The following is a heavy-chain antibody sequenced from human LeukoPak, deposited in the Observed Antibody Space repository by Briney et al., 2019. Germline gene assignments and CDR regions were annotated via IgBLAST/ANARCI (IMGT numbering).Heavy chain of an antibody. D-gene: IGHD5-24*01. CDR1: EFTFGDYA. CDR2: IYWDSSSV. J-gene: IGHJ3*01. V-gene: IGHV3-9*01. Sequence: PGGSLRLSCRVSEFTFGDYAMHWVRQAPGKGLEWVSGIYWDSSSVDYADSVRGRFTISRDNAKNSLYLQMNSLRTEDTAVYYCVKDRKSRDLDSLDFWGQGTMVTVSS. CDR3: VKDRKSRDLDSLDF.